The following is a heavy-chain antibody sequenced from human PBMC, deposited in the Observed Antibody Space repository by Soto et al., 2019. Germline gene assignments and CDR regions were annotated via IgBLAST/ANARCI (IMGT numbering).Heavy chain of an antibody. J-gene: IGHJ4*02. Sequence: QVQLQESGPGLVKPSETLSLTCTVSGGSINSGDYYWSWIRQPPGKGLEWIGYINYSGTTYYNPSLKSRVTISVDTSKNQFSLRLTSATAADTAVYYCARDDKYDTSVIDYWGRGTLVTVSS. CDR2: INYSGTT. CDR1: GGSINSGDYY. V-gene: IGHV4-30-4*01. D-gene: IGHD3-22*01. CDR3: ARDDKYDTSVIDY.